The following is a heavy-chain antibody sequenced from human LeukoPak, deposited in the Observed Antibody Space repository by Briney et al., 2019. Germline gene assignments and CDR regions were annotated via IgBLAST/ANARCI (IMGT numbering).Heavy chain of an antibody. V-gene: IGHV3-30-3*01. Sequence: GRSLRLSCAASGFTFSSYAMHWVRQAPGKGLEWVAVISYDGSNKYYADSVKGRFTISRDNSKNTLYLQMNSLRAEDTAVYYCARDSSGYHDYWGQGTLVTVSS. CDR1: GFTFSSYA. CDR3: ARDSSGYHDY. D-gene: IGHD3-22*01. J-gene: IGHJ4*02. CDR2: ISYDGSNK.